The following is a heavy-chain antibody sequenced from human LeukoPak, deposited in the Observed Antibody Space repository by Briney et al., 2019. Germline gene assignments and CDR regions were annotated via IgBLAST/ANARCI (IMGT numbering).Heavy chain of an antibody. J-gene: IGHJ4*02. CDR3: GKTDIYFNPIDY. CDR2: IHRDGRT. CDR1: GGSFSAYY. V-gene: IGHV4-34*01. Sequence: SETLSLTCAVYGGSFSAYYWSWIRQPPGQGLERIGEIHRDGRTRYNPSLKSRVTMSIDYSKNQFSLKVSSVTAADTAIYYCGKTDIYFNPIDYWGPGSLVTVSS. D-gene: IGHD3-9*01.